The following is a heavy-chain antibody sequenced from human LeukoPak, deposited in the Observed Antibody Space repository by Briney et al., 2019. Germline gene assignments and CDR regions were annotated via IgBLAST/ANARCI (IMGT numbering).Heavy chain of an antibody. CDR3: AKETYSGSYYYYYYMDV. Sequence: PGGSLRLSCAASGFTFSSYALHWVRQAPGKGLEWVAFIRYDGSNKYYADSVKGRFTISRDNSKNTLYLQMNSLRAEDTAVYYCAKETYSGSYYYYYYMDVWGKGTTVTISS. J-gene: IGHJ6*03. V-gene: IGHV3-30*02. CDR2: IRYDGSNK. CDR1: GFTFSSYA. D-gene: IGHD1-26*01.